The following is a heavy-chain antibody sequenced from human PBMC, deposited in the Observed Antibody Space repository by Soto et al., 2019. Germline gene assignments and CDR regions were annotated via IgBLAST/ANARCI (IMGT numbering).Heavy chain of an antibody. CDR3: ARGGGSSSWYPYPINWFDP. CDR1: GGSISIYY. Sequence: SETLAVTCIVSGGSISIYYWSWIRQPPGKGLDWIGYIYYSGSTNYNPSLKSRVTISVDTSKNQFSLKLSSVTAADTAVYYCARGGGSSSWYPYPINWFDPWGQGTLVTVSS. D-gene: IGHD6-13*01. J-gene: IGHJ5*02. CDR2: IYYSGST. V-gene: IGHV4-59*01.